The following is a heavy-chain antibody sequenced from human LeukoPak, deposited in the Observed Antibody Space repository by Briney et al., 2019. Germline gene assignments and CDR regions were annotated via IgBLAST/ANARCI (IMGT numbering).Heavy chain of an antibody. CDR2: MKYDGSEK. CDR1: GFTFSSYW. J-gene: IGHJ4*02. V-gene: IGHV3-7*01. CDR3: ARDIAAAGLFVDY. D-gene: IGHD6-13*01. Sequence: GGSLTLSCAASGFTFSSYWMSWVRQAPGKGLEWVANMKYDGSEKDYVDSVKGRFTISRDNAKNSLYLQMNSLRAEDTAVYYCARDIAAAGLFVDYWGQGTLVTVSS.